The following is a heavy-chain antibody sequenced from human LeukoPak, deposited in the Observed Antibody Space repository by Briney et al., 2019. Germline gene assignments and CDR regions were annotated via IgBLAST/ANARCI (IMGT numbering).Heavy chain of an antibody. D-gene: IGHD6-13*01. CDR2: IYYSGST. Sequence: PSETLALTCTASGGTISSSSYYWGWIRQPPGKGLEWIGSIYYSGSTYSNPSLKSRVTISVDTSKNHFSLKLSSMTAADTAVYYCARDSSSWYALDYWGQGTLVTVSS. CDR1: GGTISSSSYY. V-gene: IGHV4-39*02. CDR3: ARDSSSWYALDY. J-gene: IGHJ4*02.